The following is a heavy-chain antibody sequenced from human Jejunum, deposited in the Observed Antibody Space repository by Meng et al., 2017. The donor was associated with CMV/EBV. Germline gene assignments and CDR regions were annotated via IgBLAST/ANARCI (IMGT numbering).Heavy chain of an antibody. CDR2: ISSSGDTI. CDR1: FSTYE. J-gene: IGHJ4*02. D-gene: IGHD3-3*01. Sequence: FSTYEMIWVRQAPGKGLEWISSISSSGDTIYYADSVKGRFTISRDNAKNSLYLQMNSLRAEDTAVYYCARGDYDFWGGYWGQGTLVTVSS. CDR3: ARGDYDFWGGY. V-gene: IGHV3-48*03.